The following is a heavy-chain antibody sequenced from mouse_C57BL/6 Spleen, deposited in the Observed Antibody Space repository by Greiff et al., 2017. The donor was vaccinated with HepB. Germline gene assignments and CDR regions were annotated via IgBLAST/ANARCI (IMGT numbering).Heavy chain of an antibody. CDR1: GYAFTNYL. CDR3: ARGGSVFDY. V-gene: IGHV1-54*01. J-gene: IGHJ2*01. Sequence: QVQLQQSGAELVRPGTSVKLSCKASGYAFTNYLIEWVKQRPGQGLEWIGVINPGSGGTNYNEKFKGKATLTADKSSSTAYMQLSSLTSEDSAVYFCARGGSVFDYWGQGTTLTVSS. CDR2: INPGSGGT.